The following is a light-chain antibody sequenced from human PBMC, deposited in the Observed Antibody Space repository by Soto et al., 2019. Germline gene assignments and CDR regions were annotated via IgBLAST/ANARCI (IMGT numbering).Light chain of an antibody. J-gene: IGLJ3*02. CDR1: SSDVGGYNY. V-gene: IGLV2-14*01. CDR2: EVN. CDR3: SSYTTSSTRV. Sequence: QSALTQPASVSGSPGQSITISCTGTSSDVGGYNYVSWYQHHPGKAPKLMIYEVNNRPSGVSNRFSGSKSGNTASLTISGLQADDEADYYCSSYTTSSTRVFGGGTKLTVL.